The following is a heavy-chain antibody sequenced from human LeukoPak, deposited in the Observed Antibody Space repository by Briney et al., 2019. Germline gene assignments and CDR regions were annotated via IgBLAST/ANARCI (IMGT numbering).Heavy chain of an antibody. V-gene: IGHV4-34*01. CDR2: INHSGSA. D-gene: IGHD4-17*01. CDR3: ARGQGTVTTR. Sequence: SETLSLTCAVSGGSFSGYYWTWIRQPPGKGLEWIGEINHSGSANYNPSLKSRVTISLDTSKNQFSLNLSSVTAADTAVYYCARGQGTVTTRWGQGTLVTVSS. J-gene: IGHJ4*02. CDR1: GGSFSGYY.